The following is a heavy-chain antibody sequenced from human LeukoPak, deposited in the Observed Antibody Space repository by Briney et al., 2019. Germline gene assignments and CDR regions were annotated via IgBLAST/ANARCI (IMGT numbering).Heavy chain of an antibody. V-gene: IGHV3-23*01. CDR2: ISNNGGYT. Sequence: PGGSLRLSCAASGFTFNLAWINWVRQAPGKGLEWVSAISNNGGYTYYADSVQGRFTISRDNSKSTLCLQMNSLRAEDTAVYYCAKQLGYCSDGSCYFPYWGQGTLVTVSS. CDR3: AKQLGYCSDGSCYFPY. J-gene: IGHJ4*02. D-gene: IGHD2-15*01. CDR1: GFTFNLAW.